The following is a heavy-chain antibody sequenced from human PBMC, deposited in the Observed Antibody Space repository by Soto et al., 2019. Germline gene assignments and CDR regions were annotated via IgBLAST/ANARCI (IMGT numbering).Heavy chain of an antibody. D-gene: IGHD6-25*01. J-gene: IGHJ4*02. V-gene: IGHV3-66*01. CDR3: AVAPRGERLLDFDY. CDR2: LYSGGST. Sequence: EVQLVESGGGLVQPGGSLRLSCVASGFTVSSKYMSWVRQAPGKGLEWVSVLYSGGSTYYADSVRDRFTISRDNSRNTLYLQMSSPRVEDTAIYYCAVAPRGERLLDFDYWGRGTLVTVSS. CDR1: GFTVSSKY.